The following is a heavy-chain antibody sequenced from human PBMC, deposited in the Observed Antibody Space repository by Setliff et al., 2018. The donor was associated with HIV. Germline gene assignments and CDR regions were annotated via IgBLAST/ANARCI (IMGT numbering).Heavy chain of an antibody. Sequence: PSETLSLTCTVSGGSISSSSYYWGWIRQPPGKGLEWIGSIYYSGGTYYNPSLKSRVTISVDTSKNQFSLKLSSVTAADTAVYYCAREVGFGWDYWGQGTLVTVSS. J-gene: IGHJ4*02. V-gene: IGHV4-39*02. CDR3: AREVGFGWDY. CDR1: GGSISSSSYY. D-gene: IGHD6-19*01. CDR2: IYYSGGT.